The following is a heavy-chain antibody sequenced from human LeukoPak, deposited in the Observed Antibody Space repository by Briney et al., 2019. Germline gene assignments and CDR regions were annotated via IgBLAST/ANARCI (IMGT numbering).Heavy chain of an antibody. D-gene: IGHD5-18*01. CDR2: IIPILGIA. Sequence: SVKVSCKASGGTFSSYAISWVRQAPGQGLEWMGRIIPILGIANYAQKFQGRVTITADKSTSTAYMELSSLRSEDTAVYYCARDRGANTAMVTDFDYWGQGTLVTVSS. CDR3: ARDRGANTAMVTDFDY. J-gene: IGHJ4*02. CDR1: GGTFSSYA. V-gene: IGHV1-69*04.